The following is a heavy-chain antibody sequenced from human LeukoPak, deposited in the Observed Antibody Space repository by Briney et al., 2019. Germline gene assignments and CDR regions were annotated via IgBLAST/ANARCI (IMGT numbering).Heavy chain of an antibody. CDR2: IDPSDSYA. V-gene: IGHV5-10-1*01. CDR3: ARDYYDSSGSDAFDI. CDR1: GYSFTNYW. D-gene: IGHD3-22*01. Sequence: GESLKISCKGSGYSFTNYWISWVRQMPGKGLEWMGKIDPSDSYANYSPSFQGYVTISADKSITTAYLQWGSLKASDTAMYYCARDYYDSSGSDAFDIWGQGTMVTVYS. J-gene: IGHJ3*02.